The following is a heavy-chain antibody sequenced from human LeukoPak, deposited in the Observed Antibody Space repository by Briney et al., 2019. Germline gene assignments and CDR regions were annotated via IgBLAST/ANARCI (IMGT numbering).Heavy chain of an antibody. V-gene: IGHV1-69*04. CDR1: GGTFSSYA. D-gene: IGHD5-18*01. CDR3: ARDRSKGDTAMGGMDY. Sequence: GASVKVSCKASGGTFSSYAISWVRQAPGQGLEWMGRIIPILGIANYAQKFQGRVTITADKSTSTAYMELSSLRSEDTAVYYCARDRSKGDTAMGGMDYWGQGTLVTVSS. CDR2: IIPILGIA. J-gene: IGHJ4*02.